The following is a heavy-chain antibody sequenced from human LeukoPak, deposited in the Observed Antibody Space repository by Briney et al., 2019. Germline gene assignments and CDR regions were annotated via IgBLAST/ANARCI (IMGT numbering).Heavy chain of an antibody. Sequence: PGGSLRLSCAASGFTFSSYSMNWVRQAPGKGLEWVSSINSSSGYIYYADSVKGRFTISRDNAKNSLYLQMNSLRVEDTAVYYCAELGITKIGGVWGKGTTVTISS. D-gene: IGHD3-10*02. CDR1: GFTFSSYS. CDR2: INSSSGYI. V-gene: IGHV3-21*01. CDR3: AELGITKIGGV. J-gene: IGHJ6*04.